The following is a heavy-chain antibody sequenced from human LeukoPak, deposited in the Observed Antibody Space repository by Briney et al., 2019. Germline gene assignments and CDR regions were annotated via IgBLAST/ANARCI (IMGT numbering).Heavy chain of an antibody. CDR2: ISYEGRNK. D-gene: IGHD1-14*01. CDR1: GFTFSSFA. V-gene: IGHV3-30*18. Sequence: SGKSLRLSCAASGFTFSSFAMHWVRQAPGKGLEWVAVISYEGRNKYYADSLKGRFTISRDNSKNTLYLQMNSLRGEDTDVYYCAKDPGGYYFDNWGQGTVVTVSS. J-gene: IGHJ4*02. CDR3: AKDPGGYYFDN.